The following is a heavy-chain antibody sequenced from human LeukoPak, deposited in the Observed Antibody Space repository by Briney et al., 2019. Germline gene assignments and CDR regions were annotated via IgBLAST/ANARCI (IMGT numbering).Heavy chain of an antibody. CDR3: AGYCSSVSCRNIDY. Sequence: GSLRLSCAASGFTFSSYGMHWVRQAPGKGLEWVSYISDSSSAMYYADSVKGRFTISRDNAKNSLYLQMNSLRAEDTAVYYCAGYCSSVSCRNIDYWGQGTLVTVSS. CDR1: GFTFSSYG. D-gene: IGHD2-2*01. V-gene: IGHV3-48*04. CDR2: ISDSSSAM. J-gene: IGHJ4*02.